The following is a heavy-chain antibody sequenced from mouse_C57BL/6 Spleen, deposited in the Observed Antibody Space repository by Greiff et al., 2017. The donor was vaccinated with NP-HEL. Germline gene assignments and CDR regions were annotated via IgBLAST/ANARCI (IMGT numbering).Heavy chain of an antibody. CDR1: GYTFTSYW. V-gene: IGHV1-61*01. CDR3: ARGRWLLFFDY. D-gene: IGHD2-3*01. J-gene: IGHJ2*01. Sequence: QVQLQQPGAELVRPGSSVKLSCKASGYTFTSYWMDWVKQRPGPGLEWIGNIYPSDSETHYTQKFKDKATFTVDKSSSTAYMQLSSLTSEDSAVYYCARGRWLLFFDYWGQGTTLTVAS. CDR2: IYPSDSET.